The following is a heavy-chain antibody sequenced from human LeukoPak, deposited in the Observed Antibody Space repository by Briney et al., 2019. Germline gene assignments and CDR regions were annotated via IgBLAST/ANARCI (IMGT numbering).Heavy chain of an antibody. CDR3: ARVDSSGWSRVDY. CDR2: INHSGST. CDR1: GGSFSGYY. V-gene: IGHV4-34*01. Sequence: PSETLSLTCAVYGGSFSGYYWSWIRQPPGKGLEWIGEINHSGSTNYNPSLKSRVTISVGTSKNQFSLKLSSVTAADTAVYYCARVDSSGWSRVDYWGQGTLVTVSS. J-gene: IGHJ4*02. D-gene: IGHD6-19*01.